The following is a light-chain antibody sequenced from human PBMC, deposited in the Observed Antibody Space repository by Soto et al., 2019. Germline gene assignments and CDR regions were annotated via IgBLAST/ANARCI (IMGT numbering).Light chain of an antibody. J-gene: IGKJ1*01. CDR2: RAS. V-gene: IGKV3-20*01. CDR1: QSVSSSY. CDR3: QQYGNSPT. Sequence: EIVLTQSADAVSLSPGERATLSCRASQSVSSSYLAWYQQKPGQAPRLLIYRASYRATGIPDRFSGSGSGTDFTLTVSRLEPEDFAVYYCQQYGNSPTFGQGTKVDIK.